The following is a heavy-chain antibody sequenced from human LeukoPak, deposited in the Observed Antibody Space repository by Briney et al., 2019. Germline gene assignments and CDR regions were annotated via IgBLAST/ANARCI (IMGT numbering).Heavy chain of an antibody. D-gene: IGHD1-26*01. CDR3: TRDGGSFCDFDY. CDR1: GFSFRNYA. Sequence: GGSLRLSCVASGFSFRNYAIHWVRQAPGKGLEYVSVINTDGRITYYADSVKGRFTISRDNSKNTVYLQMGSLRGEDMAVYYCTRDGGSFCDFDYWGQGALVTVSS. V-gene: IGHV3-64*02. J-gene: IGHJ4*02. CDR2: INTDGRIT.